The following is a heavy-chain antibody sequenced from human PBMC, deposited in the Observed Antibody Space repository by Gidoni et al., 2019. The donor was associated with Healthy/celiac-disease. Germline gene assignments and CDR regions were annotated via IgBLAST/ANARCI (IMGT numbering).Heavy chain of an antibody. CDR2: INPTSGNT. D-gene: IGHD3-9*01. CDR3: ARPRVDPARFDP. CDR1: GYTFTSYD. J-gene: IGHJ5*02. V-gene: IGHV1-8*01. Sequence: QVQLVQSGAEVKKPGASVKVSCKASGYTFTSYDINWVRQATGQGLEWMGWINPTSGNTGYAQKFQGRVTMTRNTSISTAYMELSSLRSEDTAVYYCARPRVDPARFDPWGQGTLVTVSS.